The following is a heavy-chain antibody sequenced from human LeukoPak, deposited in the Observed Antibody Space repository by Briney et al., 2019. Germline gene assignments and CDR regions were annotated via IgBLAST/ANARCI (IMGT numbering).Heavy chain of an antibody. CDR2: IKTKADGGTT. CDR1: GFTFSNAW. J-gene: IGHJ6*03. CDR3: TTFFWSSYYSDYYYYYMDV. Sequence: PGGSLRLSCAASGFTFSNAWMTWVRQAPGKGLEWVGHIKTKADGGTTDYAAPVGGRFTISRDDSKNTLYLQMNSLKTEDTALYYCTTFFWSSYYSDYYYYYMDVWGKGTTVTVSS. V-gene: IGHV3-15*01. D-gene: IGHD3-3*01.